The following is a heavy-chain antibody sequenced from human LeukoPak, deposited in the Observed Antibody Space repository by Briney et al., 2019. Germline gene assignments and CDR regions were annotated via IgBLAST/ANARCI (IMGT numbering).Heavy chain of an antibody. D-gene: IGHD3-16*02. Sequence: SETLSLTCTVSGGSISSYYWSWIRQPPGKGLEWIGYIYYSGSTNYNPSLKSRVTISVDTSKNQSSLKLSSVTAADTAVYYCARHGGDYVWGSYRLSFDYWGQGTLVTVSS. V-gene: IGHV4-59*08. CDR3: ARHGGDYVWGSYRLSFDY. CDR1: GGSISSYY. J-gene: IGHJ4*02. CDR2: IYYSGST.